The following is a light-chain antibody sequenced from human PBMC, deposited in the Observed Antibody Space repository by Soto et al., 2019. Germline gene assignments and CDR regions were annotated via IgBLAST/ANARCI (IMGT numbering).Light chain of an antibody. CDR3: QQNYRATPWT. CDR2: AAS. J-gene: IGKJ1*01. CDR1: QSISRY. Sequence: DIQMTQSPSSLSASVGDRITITCRASQSISRYLNWYQHKPGKAPKLLINAASSLERGVPSRFSGGGSGTDFTLNISSLLPDDFATYYCQQNYRATPWTFGQGTKVEVK. V-gene: IGKV1-39*01.